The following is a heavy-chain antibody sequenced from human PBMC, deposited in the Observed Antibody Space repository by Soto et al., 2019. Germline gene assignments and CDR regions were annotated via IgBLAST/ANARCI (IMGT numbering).Heavy chain of an antibody. CDR3: AHRRNVVVVAASIRTNWFDP. CDR1: GFSLSTSGVG. Sequence: QITLKESGPTLVKPTQTLTLTCTFSGFSLSTSGVGVGWIRQPPGKALEWLALIYWDDDKRYSPSLKSRLTITKDTSKNHEDHTMTTMDPVDTATYYCAHRRNVVVVAASIRTNWFDPWGQGALVTVSS. D-gene: IGHD2-15*01. J-gene: IGHJ5*02. CDR2: IYWDDDK. V-gene: IGHV2-5*02.